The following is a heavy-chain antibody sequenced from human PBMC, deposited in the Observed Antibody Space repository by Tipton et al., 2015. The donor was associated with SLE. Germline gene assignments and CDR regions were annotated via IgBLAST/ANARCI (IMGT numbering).Heavy chain of an antibody. D-gene: IGHD2-2*01. CDR2: ISTYNGNT. Sequence: QSGAEVKKPGASVKVSCKASGYTFTSYGITWVRQAPGQGLEWMGWISTYNGNTKYAQNLQDRVTMTTDTSTSTAYVEVRGLRSEDTAVYYCARRHRSSTRGGAFDIWGQGTMVTVSS. J-gene: IGHJ3*02. CDR1: GYTFTSYG. V-gene: IGHV1-18*01. CDR3: ARRHRSSTRGGAFDI.